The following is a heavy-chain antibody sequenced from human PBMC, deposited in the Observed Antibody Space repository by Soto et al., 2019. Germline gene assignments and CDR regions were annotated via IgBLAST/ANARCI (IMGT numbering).Heavy chain of an antibody. CDR3: ARDGGPSSTSCYGSGWFDP. Sequence: ASVTVSCKTSGYTFTSYAMHWVRQAPGQRLEWMGWINAGNGNTKYSQKLQGRVTMTTDTSTSTAYMELRSLRSDDTAVYYCARDGGPSSTSCYGSGWFDPWGQGTLVTVSS. D-gene: IGHD2-2*01. J-gene: IGHJ5*02. V-gene: IGHV1-3*01. CDR1: GYTFTSYA. CDR2: INAGNGNT.